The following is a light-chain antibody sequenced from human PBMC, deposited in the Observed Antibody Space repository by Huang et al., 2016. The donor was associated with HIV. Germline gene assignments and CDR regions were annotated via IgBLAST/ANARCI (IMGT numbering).Light chain of an antibody. CDR3: QQSYSTLT. CDR2: AAS. Sequence: DIQMTQSPSSLSASVGDRVTITCRASQTISTYLNGYQQKPGKAPKLLIYAASSLQSGVPSRFSGSGSGTDFTLTISSLQPEDFGTYYCQQSYSTLTFGGGTKVEIK. CDR1: QTISTY. V-gene: IGKV1-39*01. J-gene: IGKJ4*01.